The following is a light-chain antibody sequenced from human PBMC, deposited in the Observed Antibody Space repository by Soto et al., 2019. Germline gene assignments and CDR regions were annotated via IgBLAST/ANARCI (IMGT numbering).Light chain of an antibody. CDR1: SSNIGAGYD. V-gene: IGLV1-40*01. J-gene: IGLJ1*01. CDR3: QSYDSSLSGYV. Sequence: QSALTQPPSVSGAPGQRVTISCTGSSSNIGAGYDVHWYQQLPGTAPKLLIYANNNRPSGVPDRFAGSKPGTSVSLAITGLQSDDEADYYCQSYDSSLSGYVFGTGTKVTVL. CDR2: ANN.